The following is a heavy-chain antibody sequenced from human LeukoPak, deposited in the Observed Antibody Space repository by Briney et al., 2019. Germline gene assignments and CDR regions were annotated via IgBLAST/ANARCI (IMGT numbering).Heavy chain of an antibody. J-gene: IGHJ4*02. Sequence: GASVKVSCKASGYTFTGYYMHWVRQAPGQGLEWMGGIIPIFGTANYAQKFQGRVTITADESTSTAYMELSSLRSEDTAVYYCARTQASIAALLGQEPPLFDYWGQGTLVTVSS. CDR2: IIPIFGTA. CDR3: ARTQASIAALLGQEPPLFDY. CDR1: GYTFTGYY. V-gene: IGHV1-69*13. D-gene: IGHD6-6*01.